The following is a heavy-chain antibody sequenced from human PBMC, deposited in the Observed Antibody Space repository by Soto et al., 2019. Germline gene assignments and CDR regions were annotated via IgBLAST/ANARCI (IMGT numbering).Heavy chain of an antibody. CDR3: ARGQHIVVVTASFDY. Sequence: PGGSLRLSCAASRFTFSSYGMHWVRQAPGKGLEWMAVIASEGSNKYYADAVKGRFTISRDNSKNTLYLQMNSLRAEDTAVYYCARGQHIVVVTASFDYWGQGTLVTVSS. V-gene: IGHV3-30*03. J-gene: IGHJ4*02. CDR2: IASEGSNK. D-gene: IGHD2-21*02. CDR1: RFTFSSYG.